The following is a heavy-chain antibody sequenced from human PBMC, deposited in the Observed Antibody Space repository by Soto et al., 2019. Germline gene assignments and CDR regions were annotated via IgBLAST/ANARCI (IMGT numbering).Heavy chain of an antibody. V-gene: IGHV4-30-2*01. Sequence: QLQLQESGSGLVKPSQTLSLTCAVSGGSISSGGYSWSWLRQPPGKGLEWIGYIYHSGSNYYNPSLRRRVTIPVDRSKNQSPLKLSSVTAADTAVYYCARVPSPWGQGTLFTVSS. J-gene: IGHJ5*02. CDR3: ARVPSP. CDR1: GGSISSGGYS. CDR2: IYHSGSN.